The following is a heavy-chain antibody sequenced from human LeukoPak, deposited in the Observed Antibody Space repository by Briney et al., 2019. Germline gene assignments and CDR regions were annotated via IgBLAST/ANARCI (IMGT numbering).Heavy chain of an antibody. J-gene: IGHJ4*02. Sequence: GGSLRLSCSASGFTFSSYAMHWVRQAPGKGLEYVSAISSNGGSTYYADSVKGRFTISRDNSKNTVYLQMNSLRAEDTAVYYCAKLCSGGSCYWNYWGQGTLVTVSS. V-gene: IGHV3-64*04. D-gene: IGHD2-15*01. CDR2: ISSNGGST. CDR3: AKLCSGGSCYWNY. CDR1: GFTFSSYA.